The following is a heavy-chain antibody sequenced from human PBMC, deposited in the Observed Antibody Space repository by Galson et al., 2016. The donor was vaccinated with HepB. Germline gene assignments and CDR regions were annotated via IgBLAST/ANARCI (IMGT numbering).Heavy chain of an antibody. V-gene: IGHV3-33*08. CDR3: ARARPLRARNSMDV. J-gene: IGHJ6*02. CDR1: GFTFSSYG. D-gene: IGHD3-10*01. CDR2: IWYDGGKK. Sequence: SLRLSCAASGFTFSSYGMHWVRQAPGKGLEWVAVIWYDGGKKYYADSVKGRFAISRDNSKNTLYLQMNSLRAKDTAVYYCARARPLRARNSMDVWGQGTTVTVSS.